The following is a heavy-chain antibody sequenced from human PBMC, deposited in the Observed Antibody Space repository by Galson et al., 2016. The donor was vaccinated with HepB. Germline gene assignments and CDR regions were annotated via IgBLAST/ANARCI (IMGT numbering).Heavy chain of an antibody. D-gene: IGHD2-21*02. CDR2: INSDGTIS. CDR3: VRDNSVVPATAYNWFDP. J-gene: IGHJ5*02. V-gene: IGHV3-74*01. CDR1: GFAFSSHW. Sequence: SLRLSCAASGFAFSSHWMHWVRQAPGKGLMWVARINSDGTISNYADSVKGRFTISRDNAKNTLYLEMNSLRAEDTAVYNCVRDNSVVPATAYNWFDPWGQGTLVTVSS.